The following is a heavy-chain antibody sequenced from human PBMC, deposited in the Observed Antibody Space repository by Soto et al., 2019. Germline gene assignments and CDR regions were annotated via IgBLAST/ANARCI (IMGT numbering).Heavy chain of an antibody. V-gene: IGHV3-21*01. J-gene: IGHJ4*02. CDR2: ISSSSSYI. CDR1: GFTFSSYS. Sequence: EVQLVESGGGLVKPGGSLRLSCAASGFTFSSYSMNWVRQAPGKGLEWVSSISSSSSYIYYADSVKGRFTISRDNAKNSLYLQMNSLRAEDTAVYYCARQWDDSNWYTGFDYWGQGTLVTVSS. CDR3: ARQWDDSNWYTGFDY. D-gene: IGHD6-13*01.